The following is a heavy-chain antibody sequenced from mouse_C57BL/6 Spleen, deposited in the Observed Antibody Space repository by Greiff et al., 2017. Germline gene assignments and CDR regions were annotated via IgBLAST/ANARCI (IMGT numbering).Heavy chain of an antibody. CDR1: GFSLTSYG. J-gene: IGHJ4*01. V-gene: IGHV2-2*01. CDR2: IWSGGST. Sequence: VQLQQSGPGLVQPSQSLSITCTVSGFSLTSYGVHWVRQSPGKGLEWLGVIWSGGSTDYNAAFISRLSISKDNSKSQVFFKMNSLQADDTAIYYCARTGTDYHYAMDYWGQGTSVTVSS. D-gene: IGHD4-1*01. CDR3: ARTGTDYHYAMDY.